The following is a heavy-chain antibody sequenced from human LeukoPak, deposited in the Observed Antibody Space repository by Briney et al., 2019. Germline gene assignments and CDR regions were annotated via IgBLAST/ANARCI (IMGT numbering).Heavy chain of an antibody. J-gene: IGHJ4*02. Sequence: GGSLRLSCAASGFTFSSYGMHWVRQAPGKGLEWVAVISYVGSNKYYADSVKGRFTISRDNSKNTLYLQMNSLRAEDTAVYYCAKALLSITTSFDYWGQGTLVTVSS. CDR3: AKALLSITTSFDY. CDR1: GFTFSSYG. V-gene: IGHV3-30*18. CDR2: ISYVGSNK. D-gene: IGHD3-22*01.